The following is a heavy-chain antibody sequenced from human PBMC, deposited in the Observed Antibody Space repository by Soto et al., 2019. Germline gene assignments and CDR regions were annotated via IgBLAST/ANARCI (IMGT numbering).Heavy chain of an antibody. D-gene: IGHD3-3*01. J-gene: IGHJ4*02. CDR1: GFTFSSYA. Sequence: GGSRRLSCAASGFTFSSYAMSWVRQAPGKGLEWVSAISGSGGSTYYADSVKGRFTISRDNAKNSLYLQVNSLRAEDTAVYYCARDYDFWSGYIDYWGQGTLVTVSS. V-gene: IGHV3-23*01. CDR2: ISGSGGST. CDR3: ARDYDFWSGYIDY.